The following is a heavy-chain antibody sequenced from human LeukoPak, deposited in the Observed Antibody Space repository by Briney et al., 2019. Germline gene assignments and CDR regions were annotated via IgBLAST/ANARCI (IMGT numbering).Heavy chain of an antibody. Sequence: PGGSLRLSCAASGLTFSSWGMHWVRQAPGKGLEWVAVIWYDGSNKYYADSVKGRFTISRDNSKNTLYLQMNSLRAEDTAVYYCAKDITTGTLALDYWGQGTLVTVSS. D-gene: IGHD1-1*01. V-gene: IGHV3-33*06. CDR2: IWYDGSNK. J-gene: IGHJ4*02. CDR3: AKDITTGTLALDY. CDR1: GLTFSSWG.